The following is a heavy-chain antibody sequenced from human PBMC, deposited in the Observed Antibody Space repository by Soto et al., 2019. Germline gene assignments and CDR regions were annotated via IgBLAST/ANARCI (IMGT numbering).Heavy chain of an antibody. CDR1: GYTFTSYG. CDR3: ARDLFAGFDY. CDR2: INAHQGNT. Sequence: QVQLVQSGAEVKKPGASVRVSCKASGYTFTSYGISWVRQAPGQGLEWMGWINAHQGNTKYAQKLPGRVTMTTDTSTSTAYMELRSLRCDDTAVSYCARDLFAGFDYWGQGTLVTVSS. D-gene: IGHD3-3*01. J-gene: IGHJ4*02. V-gene: IGHV1-18*01.